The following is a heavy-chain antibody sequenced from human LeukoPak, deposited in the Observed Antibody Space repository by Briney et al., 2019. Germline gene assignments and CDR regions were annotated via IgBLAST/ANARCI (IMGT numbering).Heavy chain of an antibody. CDR2: IYYSGST. CDR1: GGSISSGDYY. J-gene: IGHJ4*02. Sequence: PSQTLSLTCTVSGGSISSGDYYLSWIRHPPGKGLEWIGYIYYSGSTYYNPSLKSRVTISVDTSKNQFSLKLSSVTAADTAVYYCAREFRRYSVYDPGDYWGQGTLVTVSS. CDR3: AREFRRYSVYDPGDY. D-gene: IGHD5/OR15-5a*01. V-gene: IGHV4-30-4*08.